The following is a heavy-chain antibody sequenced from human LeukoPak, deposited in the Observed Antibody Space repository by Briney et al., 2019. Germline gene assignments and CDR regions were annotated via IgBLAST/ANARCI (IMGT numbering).Heavy chain of an antibody. CDR1: GFTFSSYA. V-gene: IGHV3-30-3*01. Sequence: GRSLRLSFAASGFTFSSYAMHRVRQAPGKGLEWVAVISYDGSNKYYADSVKGRFTISRDNSKNTLYLQMNSLRAEDTAVYYCARAVSPYYGMDVWGQGTTVTVSS. CDR2: ISYDGSNK. D-gene: IGHD5/OR15-5a*01. CDR3: ARAVSPYYGMDV. J-gene: IGHJ6*02.